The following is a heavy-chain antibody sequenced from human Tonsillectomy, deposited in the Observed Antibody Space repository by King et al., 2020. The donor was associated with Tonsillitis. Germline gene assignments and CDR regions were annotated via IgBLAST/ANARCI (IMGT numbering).Heavy chain of an antibody. V-gene: IGHV3-23*01. CDR2: ISGSGAST. CDR3: AKEGQLWPLGACDI. Sequence: VQLLESGGGLVQPGGSLRLSCAASGFTFSSYAMSWVRQAPGKGLEWVSSISGSGASTYYADSVKGRFTISRDNSKNTLYLQMNSLRAQDTAVYYCAKEGQLWPLGACDIVGQGTMVTVSS. CDR1: GFTFSSYA. D-gene: IGHD5-18*01. J-gene: IGHJ3*02.